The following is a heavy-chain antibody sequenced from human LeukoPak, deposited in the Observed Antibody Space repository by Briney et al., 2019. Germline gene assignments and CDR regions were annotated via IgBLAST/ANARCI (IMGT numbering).Heavy chain of an antibody. V-gene: IGHV4-4*07. J-gene: IGHJ4*02. CDR2: IYTSGST. CDR1: GGSISSYY. D-gene: IGHD7-27*01. CDR3: ARRELGMAFDY. Sequence: PSETLSLTCTVSGGSISSYYWSWIRQPAGKGLEWIGHIYTSGSTNYNPSLKSRVTMLVDTSKNQFSLRLSSVTAADTAVYYCARRELGMAFDYWGQGTLVTVSS.